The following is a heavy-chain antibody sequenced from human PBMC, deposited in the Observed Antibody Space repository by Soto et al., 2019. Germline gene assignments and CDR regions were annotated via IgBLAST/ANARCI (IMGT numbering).Heavy chain of an antibody. CDR2: TYYRSKWYN. CDR3: ARDEFSSSGRNSGFDS. CDR1: GDSVSSNSAA. V-gene: IGHV6-1*01. Sequence: QPLSLTCANSGDSVSSNSAAWNWIRQSPSRGLEWLGRTYYRSKWYNDYAVSVKSRITINPDTSKNQFSLQLNSVTPEDTAVYYCARDEFSSSGRNSGFDSWGQGTLVTVAS. D-gene: IGHD3-22*01. J-gene: IGHJ4*02.